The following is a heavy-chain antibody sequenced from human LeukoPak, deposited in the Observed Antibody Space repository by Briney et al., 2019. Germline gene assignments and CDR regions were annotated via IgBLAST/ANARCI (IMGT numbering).Heavy chain of an antibody. CDR1: GFTFSLYA. J-gene: IGHJ4*02. CDR2: INSESSDI. V-gene: IGHV3-21*05. D-gene: IGHD7-27*01. Sequence: PGGSLRLSCTASGFTFSLYAMNWVRQAPGKGLEWVSYINSESSDILYAGSVKGRFTISRDNAKSSLYLQMNSLRAEDTAVYYCARVTGGRLLDYWGQGTLVTVSS. CDR3: ARVTGGRLLDY.